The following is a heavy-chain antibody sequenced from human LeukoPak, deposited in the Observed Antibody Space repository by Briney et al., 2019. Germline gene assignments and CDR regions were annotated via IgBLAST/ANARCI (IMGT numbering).Heavy chain of an antibody. J-gene: IGHJ3*02. CDR2: IHHSGST. V-gene: IGHV4-38-2*01. Sequence: SETLSLTCAVSGYSISSGYYWGWIRQPPGKGLEWIGSIHHSGSTYYNPSLMSRVAISVDTSKNQFSLKLSSVTAADTAVYYCARPVGAGEYDAFDIWGQGTMVTVSS. CDR1: GYSISSGYY. D-gene: IGHD1-26*01. CDR3: ARPVGAGEYDAFDI.